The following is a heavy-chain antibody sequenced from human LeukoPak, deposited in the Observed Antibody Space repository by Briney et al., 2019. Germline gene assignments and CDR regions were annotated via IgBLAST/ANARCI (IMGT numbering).Heavy chain of an antibody. CDR1: GGSISSYY. J-gene: IGHJ4*02. V-gene: IGHV4-59*01. Sequence: SETLSLTCTVSGGSISSYYWSWIRQPPGKRPEWIGYIYYSGSTNYNPSLKSRVTISVDISKNQFSLKLSSVTAADTAVYYCARANYFDYWGQGTLVTVSS. CDR2: IYYSGST. CDR3: ARANYFDY.